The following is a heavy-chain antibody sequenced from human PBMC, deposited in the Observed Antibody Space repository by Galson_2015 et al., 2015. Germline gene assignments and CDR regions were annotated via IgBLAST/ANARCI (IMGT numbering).Heavy chain of an antibody. CDR3: ARNGGGSSWYEYYFDY. D-gene: IGHD6-13*01. Sequence: SLRLSCAASGFTFSSYAMHWVRQAPGKGLEWVAVISYDGSNKYYADSVKGRFTISRDNSKNTLYLQMNSLRAEDTAVYYCARNGGGSSWYEYYFDYWGQGTLVTVSS. CDR1: GFTFSSYA. CDR2: ISYDGSNK. J-gene: IGHJ4*02. V-gene: IGHV3-30-3*01.